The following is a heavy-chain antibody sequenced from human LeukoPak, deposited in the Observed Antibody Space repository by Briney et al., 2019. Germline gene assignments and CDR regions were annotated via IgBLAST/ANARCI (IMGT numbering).Heavy chain of an antibody. D-gene: IGHD3-10*01. CDR1: AYTFTCYY. CDR2: INPNSGGT. V-gene: IGHV1-2*02. J-gene: IGHJ5*02. Sequence: GASVKVSCKASAYTFTCYYLNWVRQAPGQGLEWMGWINPNSGGTNYAQKFQGRVTMTRDTSISTAYMELSRLRSDDTAVYYFARDRISIGRGGGNWFDPWGQGTLVTVSS. CDR3: ARDRISIGRGGGNWFDP.